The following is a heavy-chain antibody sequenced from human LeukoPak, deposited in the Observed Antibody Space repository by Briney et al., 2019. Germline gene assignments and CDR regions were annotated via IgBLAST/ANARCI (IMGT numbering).Heavy chain of an antibody. D-gene: IGHD6-13*01. V-gene: IGHV3-23*01. CDR3: ASPRQASSSWLWQD. CDR2: ISGSAGST. Sequence: GGSLRLSCAASAFTFSSYAMTWVRQAPGKGLEWVSTISGSAGSTYYADSVKGRFTISRDNSKNTLYLQMNSLRAEDTAVYYCASPRQASSSWLWQDWGQGTLVTVSS. CDR1: AFTFSSYA. J-gene: IGHJ4*02.